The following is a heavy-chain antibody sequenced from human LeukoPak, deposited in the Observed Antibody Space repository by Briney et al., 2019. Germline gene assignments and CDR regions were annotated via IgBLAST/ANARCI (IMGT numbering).Heavy chain of an antibody. V-gene: IGHV1-2*02. CDR2: INPNSCGT. CDR1: GYTFTDYY. J-gene: IGHJ4*02. Sequence: ASVKVSCKASGYTFTDYYVHWVRQAPGQGLEWMGWINPNSCGTNYAQKFQGRVTMTRDTSISTAYMELSRLRFDDTAVYYCARNTISDWDTNVYWGQGTLVTVSS. D-gene: IGHD6-19*01. CDR3: ARNTISDWDTNVY.